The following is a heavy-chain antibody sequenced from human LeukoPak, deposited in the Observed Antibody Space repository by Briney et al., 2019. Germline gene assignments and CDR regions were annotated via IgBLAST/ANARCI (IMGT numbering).Heavy chain of an antibody. CDR3: ARDLTGDHRYYYMDV. D-gene: IGHD7-27*01. Sequence: SETLSLTCTVSGDSISSSSYYWGWIRQPPGKGLEWIGSIYYSGSTYYNPSLKSRVTISVDTSKNQFSLKLSSVTAADTAVYYCARDLTGDHRYYYMDVWGKGTTVTVSS. CDR1: GDSISSSSYY. J-gene: IGHJ6*03. CDR2: IYYSGST. V-gene: IGHV4-39*07.